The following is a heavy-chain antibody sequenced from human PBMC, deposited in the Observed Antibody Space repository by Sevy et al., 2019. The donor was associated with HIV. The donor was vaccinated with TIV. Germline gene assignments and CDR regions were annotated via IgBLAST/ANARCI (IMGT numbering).Heavy chain of an antibody. CDR1: GITFSGYA. CDR3: AGGRFDSTGSFDAFDI. D-gene: IGHD3-22*01. Sequence: GGSLRLSCAASGITFSGYAMNWVRQAPGKGLDWVSTIYGSAGVTYYADSMKGRFTISRDNSKNTLFLQMNNLRAEDTAVYYCAGGRFDSTGSFDAFDIWGRGTLVTVSS. J-gene: IGHJ3*02. CDR2: IYGSAGVT. V-gene: IGHV3-23*01.